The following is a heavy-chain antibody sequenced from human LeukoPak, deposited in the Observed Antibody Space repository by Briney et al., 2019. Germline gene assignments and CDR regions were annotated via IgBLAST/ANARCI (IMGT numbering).Heavy chain of an antibody. CDR1: GYTFSGYY. CDR2: INPNSGDT. D-gene: IGHD2-2*01. CDR3: ARVQYQLLFEGNWFDP. J-gene: IGHJ5*02. V-gene: IGHV1-2*02. Sequence: ASVKVSCKASGYTFSGYYIHWVRQAPGQGLEWMGWINPNSGDTHYAQKFQGRVTMTRDTYSSTAYMDLNSLISDDTAVYYCARVQYQLLFEGNWFDPWGQGTLVTVSS.